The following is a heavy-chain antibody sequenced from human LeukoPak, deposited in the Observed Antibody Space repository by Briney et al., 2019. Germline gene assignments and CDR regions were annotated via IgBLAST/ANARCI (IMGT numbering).Heavy chain of an antibody. CDR1: GGSISSYY. J-gene: IGHJ4*02. CDR2: IYYSGST. CDR3: ARYSSGWSFDY. V-gene: IGHV4-59*01. Sequence: SETLSLTCAVSGGSISSYYWSWIRQPPGKGLEWIGYIYYSGSTNYNPSLKSRVTISVDTSKNQFSLKLSSVTAADTAVYYCARYSSGWSFDYWGQGTLVTVSS. D-gene: IGHD6-19*01.